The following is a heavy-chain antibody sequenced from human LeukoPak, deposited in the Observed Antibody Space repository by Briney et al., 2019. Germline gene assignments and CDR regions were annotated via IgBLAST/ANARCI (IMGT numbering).Heavy chain of an antibody. CDR2: ISWNSGSI. D-gene: IGHD4-11*01. CDR3: AKDSNYYFDY. Sequence: SLRLSCAASGFTFDDYAMHWVRQAPGKGLEWVSGISWNSGSIGYADSVKGRFTISRDNAKNSLYLQMNSLRAEDTALYYCAKDSNYYFDYWGQGTLVTVSS. J-gene: IGHJ4*02. V-gene: IGHV3-9*01. CDR1: GFTFDDYA.